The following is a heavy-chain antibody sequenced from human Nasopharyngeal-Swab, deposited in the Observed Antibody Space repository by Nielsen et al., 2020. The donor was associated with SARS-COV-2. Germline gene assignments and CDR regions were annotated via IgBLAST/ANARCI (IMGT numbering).Heavy chain of an antibody. D-gene: IGHD5-18*01. V-gene: IGHV3-21*01. Sequence: GGSLRLSCAASGSTFSSYSMNWVRQAPGKGLEWVSSISSSSSYVYYADSVKGRFTISRDNAKNSLYLQMNSLRAEDTAVYYCARDRAMVGIFDYWGQGTLVTVSS. CDR3: ARDRAMVGIFDY. CDR2: ISSSSSYV. CDR1: GSTFSSYS. J-gene: IGHJ4*02.